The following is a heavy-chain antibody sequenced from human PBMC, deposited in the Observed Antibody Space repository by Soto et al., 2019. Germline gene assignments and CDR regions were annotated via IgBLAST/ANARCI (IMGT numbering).Heavy chain of an antibody. CDR2: IGTAGDT. CDR1: GFTFSSYD. V-gene: IGHV3-13*01. Sequence: ESGGGLVQPGGSLRLSCAASGFTFSSYDMHWVRQATGKGLEWVSAIGTAGDTYYPGSVKGRFTISRENAKNSLYLQMNSLRAGDTAVYYCARGAREYCSGGSCYQYFQHWGQGTLVTVSS. CDR3: ARGAREYCSGGSCYQYFQH. D-gene: IGHD2-15*01. J-gene: IGHJ1*01.